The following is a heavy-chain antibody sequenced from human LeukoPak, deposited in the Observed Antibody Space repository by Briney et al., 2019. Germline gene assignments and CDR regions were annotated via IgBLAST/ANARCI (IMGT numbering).Heavy chain of an antibody. CDR3: ARRSGSYCYFDY. Sequence: ASVKVSCKASGYTFTGYFMHWVRQAPGQGLEWMGWINPDSGYTNYAQKFQGRVTMTRDTSISTTYMELSRLRSDDTAVYYCARRSGSYCYFDYWGQGTLVTVSS. D-gene: IGHD1-26*01. V-gene: IGHV1-2*02. J-gene: IGHJ4*02. CDR1: GYTFTGYF. CDR2: INPDSGYT.